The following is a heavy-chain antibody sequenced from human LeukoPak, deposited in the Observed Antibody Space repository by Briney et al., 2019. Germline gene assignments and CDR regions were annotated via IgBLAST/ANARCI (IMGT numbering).Heavy chain of an antibody. D-gene: IGHD1-14*01. V-gene: IGHV4-59*01. J-gene: IGHJ6*02. CDR2: INYSGTT. CDR1: GGSISTYY. CDR3: ARDRTEGMDV. Sequence: SETLSLTCTVSGGSISTYYWSWIRHPPGTGLEWIGYINYSGTTHYSPSPSLKSRVTISLDTSKNQFSLKLSSVAAADTAVYYCARDRTEGMDVWGQGTTVTVSS.